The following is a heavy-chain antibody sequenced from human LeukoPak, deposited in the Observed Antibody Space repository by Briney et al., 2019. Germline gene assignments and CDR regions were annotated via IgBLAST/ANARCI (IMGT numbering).Heavy chain of an antibody. CDR1: GFTFNNYT. Sequence: GGSLRLSCAASGFTFNNYTMHWVRQAPGKGLEWVAVISYDGSNKYYADSVKGRFTISRENPKNTLYLQMNSLRTEDTAVYYCAKDSLGSIDSWGQGTLVTVSS. J-gene: IGHJ4*02. CDR2: ISYDGSNK. CDR3: AKDSLGSIDS. V-gene: IGHV3-30*04. D-gene: IGHD3-10*01.